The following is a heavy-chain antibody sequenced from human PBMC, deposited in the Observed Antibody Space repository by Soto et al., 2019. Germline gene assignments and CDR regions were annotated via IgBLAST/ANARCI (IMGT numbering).Heavy chain of an antibody. V-gene: IGHV4-4*02. Sequence: SETLSLTCTVSGGSISSNNWWSWVRQPPGKGLEWIGEIHHSGSTNYNPSLKSRVTISVDKSKNQFSLKLTSVTAADTAVYYCARADSGTYFAFGIWGQGTMVTVSS. CDR2: IHHSGST. CDR1: GGSISSNNW. J-gene: IGHJ3*02. CDR3: ARADSGTYFAFGI. D-gene: IGHD1-26*01.